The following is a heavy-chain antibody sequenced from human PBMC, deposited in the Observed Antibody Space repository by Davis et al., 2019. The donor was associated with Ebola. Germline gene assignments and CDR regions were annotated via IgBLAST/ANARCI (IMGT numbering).Heavy chain of an antibody. J-gene: IGHJ3*02. CDR3: ARGRYFDWVDAFDI. Sequence: GESLKISCAASGFSFSAFTMYWVRQAPGKGLECVSCISGSSSYIYYADSVKGRFTISRDNAKNSLYLQMNSLRDEDTAVYYCARGRYFDWVDAFDIWGQGTMVSVSS. D-gene: IGHD3-9*01. V-gene: IGHV3-21*01. CDR1: GFSFSAFT. CDR2: ISGSSSYI.